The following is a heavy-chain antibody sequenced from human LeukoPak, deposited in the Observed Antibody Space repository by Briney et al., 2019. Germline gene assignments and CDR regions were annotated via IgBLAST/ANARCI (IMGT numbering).Heavy chain of an antibody. V-gene: IGHV1-24*01. CDR3: ATEARGAWNSNWFDP. CDR2: FDPEDGET. CDR1: GYTLTELS. Sequence: ASVKVSRKVSGYTLTELSMHWVRQAPGKGLEWMGGFDPEDGETIYAQKFQGRVTMTEDTSTDTAYMELSSLRSEDTAVYYCATEARGAWNSNWFDPWGQGTLVTVSS. J-gene: IGHJ5*02. D-gene: IGHD1/OR15-1a*01.